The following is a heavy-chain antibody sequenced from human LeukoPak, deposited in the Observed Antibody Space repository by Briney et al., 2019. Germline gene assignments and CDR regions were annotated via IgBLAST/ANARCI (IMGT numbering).Heavy chain of an antibody. CDR3: ARGYSYGFYFDY. Sequence: SETLSLTCAVYGGSFSGYYWSWIRQPPGKGLEWTGEINHSGSTNYNPSLKSRVTISVDTSKNQFSLKLSSVTAADTAVYYCARGYSYGFYFDYWGQGTLVTVSS. CDR1: GGSFSGYY. V-gene: IGHV4-34*01. D-gene: IGHD5-18*01. J-gene: IGHJ4*02. CDR2: INHSGST.